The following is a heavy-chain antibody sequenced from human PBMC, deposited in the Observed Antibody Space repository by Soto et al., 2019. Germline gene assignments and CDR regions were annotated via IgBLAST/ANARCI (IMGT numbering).Heavy chain of an antibody. V-gene: IGHV3-43D*03. CDR3: AKATYYYDSSGYYYYYYGMDV. CDR2: ISWDGGST. Sequence: GGSLRLSCAASGFTFDDYAMHWVRQAPGKGLEWVSLISWDGGSTYYADSVKGRFTISRDNSKNSLYLQMNSLRAEDTALYYCAKATYYYDSSGYYYYYYGMDVWGQGTTVTVSS. CDR1: GFTFDDYA. J-gene: IGHJ6*02. D-gene: IGHD3-22*01.